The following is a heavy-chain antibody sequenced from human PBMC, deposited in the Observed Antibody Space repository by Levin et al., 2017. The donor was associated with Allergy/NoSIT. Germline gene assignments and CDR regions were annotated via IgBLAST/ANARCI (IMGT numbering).Heavy chain of an antibody. CDR2: ISGSGGST. CDR3: AKESPTFDY. V-gene: IGHV3-23*01. CDR1: GFTFTSYA. Sequence: GESLKISCATSGFTFTSYAMSWVRQAPGQGLEWVSVISGSGGSTYYADSVKGRFTISRDNSKNTLYLQMDSLRAEDTALYYCAKESPTFDYWGQGTLVTVSS. J-gene: IGHJ4*02.